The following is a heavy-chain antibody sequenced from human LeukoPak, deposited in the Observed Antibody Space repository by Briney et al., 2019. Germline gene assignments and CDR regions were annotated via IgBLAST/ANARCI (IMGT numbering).Heavy chain of an antibody. CDR1: GGSVSSGSYY. J-gene: IGHJ4*02. D-gene: IGHD6-19*01. Sequence: PSETLSLTCTVSGGSVSSGSYYWSWIRQPPGKGLEWIGYIYYSGSTNYNPSLKSRVTISVDTSKNQFSLKLSSVTAADTVVYYCARAKAVADHFDYWGQGTLVTVSS. V-gene: IGHV4-61*01. CDR3: ARAKAVADHFDY. CDR2: IYYSGST.